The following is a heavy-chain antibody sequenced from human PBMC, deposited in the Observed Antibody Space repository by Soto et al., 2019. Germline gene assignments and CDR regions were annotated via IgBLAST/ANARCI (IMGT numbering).Heavy chain of an antibody. V-gene: IGHV3-23*01. J-gene: IGHJ4*02. D-gene: IGHD3-10*01. CDR1: GFTFSSYA. CDR2: ISGYDGST. Sequence: GGSLRLSCAASGFTFSSYAMNWVRQAPGKGLEWVSGISGYDGSTYYADSVKGRFTISRDNSKNTLYLQVNSLRAEDTAVYYCARDPPSYYGSGGYYERFFDYWGQGTLVTVSS. CDR3: ARDPPSYYGSGGYYERFFDY.